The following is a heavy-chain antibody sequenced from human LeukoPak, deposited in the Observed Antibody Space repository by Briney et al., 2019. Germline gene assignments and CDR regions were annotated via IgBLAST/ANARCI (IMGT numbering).Heavy chain of an antibody. D-gene: IGHD3-10*01. J-gene: IGHJ4*02. CDR1: GFTFGDYA. V-gene: IGHV3-49*04. CDR2: IRSKAYGGTT. CDR3: TRGEVTNY. Sequence: EPGRSLRLSCTASGFTFGDYAMSWVRQAPGKGLEWVGFIRSKAYGGTTEYAASVKGRFTISRDDSNSIAYLQMNSLKTEDTAVYYCTRGEVTNYWGQGTLVTVSS.